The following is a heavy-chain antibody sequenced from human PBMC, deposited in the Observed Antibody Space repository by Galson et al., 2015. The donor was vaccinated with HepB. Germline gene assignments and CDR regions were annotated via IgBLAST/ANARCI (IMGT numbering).Heavy chain of an antibody. CDR3: ARDTSYADSSSCY. Sequence: SVKVSCKASGYTFSSYGITWVRQAPGQGLEWMGRISAYSGNTNYAQKFQGRVTMTTDTSTNTVYMELRSLRSDDTAVYFCARDTSYADSSSCYWGQGTLVTVSA. CDR1: GYTFSSYG. J-gene: IGHJ4*02. D-gene: IGHD4-17*01. CDR2: ISAYSGNT. V-gene: IGHV1-18*01.